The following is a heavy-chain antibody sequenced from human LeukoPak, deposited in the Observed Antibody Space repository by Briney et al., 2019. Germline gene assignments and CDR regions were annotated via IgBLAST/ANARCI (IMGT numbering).Heavy chain of an antibody. D-gene: IGHD1-14*01. CDR1: GLTLSSYW. CDR3: VRDSNLSFDY. V-gene: IGHV3-74*01. J-gene: IGHJ4*02. Sequence: GGSLRLSCAASGLTLSSYWMHWVRQAPGKGLVWVSHINTDGTATTYADSVKGRFTISRDNAKNTLYLQMNSRRAEDTAVYYCVRDSNLSFDYWGQGALVTVSS. CDR2: INTDGTAT.